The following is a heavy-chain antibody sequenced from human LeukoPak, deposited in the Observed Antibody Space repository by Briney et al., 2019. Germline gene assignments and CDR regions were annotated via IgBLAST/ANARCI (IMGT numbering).Heavy chain of an antibody. J-gene: IGHJ3*02. CDR3: ARDHSGDYGDFHAFDI. CDR1: GGSISSGGYY. D-gene: IGHD4-17*01. CDR2: IYYSGST. V-gene: IGHV4-31*03. Sequence: SQTLSLTCTVSGGSISSGGYYWSWIRQHPGKGLEWFGYIYYSGSTYYNPSLKSRVTITVDTSKNQFSLKLSSVTAAGTAVYYCARDHSGDYGDFHAFDIWGQGTMVTVSS.